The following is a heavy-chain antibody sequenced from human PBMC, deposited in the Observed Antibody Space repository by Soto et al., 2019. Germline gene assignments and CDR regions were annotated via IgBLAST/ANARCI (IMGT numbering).Heavy chain of an antibody. CDR1: GGSISSGGYY. V-gene: IGHV4-39*01. Sequence: SETLSLTCTVSGGSISSGGYYWSWIRQHPGKGLEWIGYIYYSGSTYYSPSLKSRVTISVDSSKNQFSLKLSSVTAADTAVYYCARHIAVAAPFGYWGQGTLVTVSS. J-gene: IGHJ4*02. D-gene: IGHD6-19*01. CDR2: IYYSGST. CDR3: ARHIAVAAPFGY.